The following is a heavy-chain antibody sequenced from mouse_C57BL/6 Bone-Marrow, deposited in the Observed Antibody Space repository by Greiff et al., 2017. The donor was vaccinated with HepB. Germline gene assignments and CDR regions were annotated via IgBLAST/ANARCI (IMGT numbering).Heavy chain of an antibody. CDR2: SRNKANDYTT. CDR3: ARDQTGTWYFDV. CDR1: GFTFSDFY. D-gene: IGHD4-1*01. J-gene: IGHJ1*03. V-gene: IGHV7-1*01. Sequence: EVMLVESGGGLVQSGRSLRLSCATSGFTFSDFYMEWVRQAPGKGLEWIAASRNKANDYTTEYSASVKGRFIVSRDTSQSILYLQMNALRAEDTAIYYCARDQTGTWYFDVWGTGTTVTVSS.